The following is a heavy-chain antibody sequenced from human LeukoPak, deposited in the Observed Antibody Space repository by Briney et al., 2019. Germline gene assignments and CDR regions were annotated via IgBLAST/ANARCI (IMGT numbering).Heavy chain of an antibody. Sequence: GGSLRLSCAASGFTFSSYAMSWVRQAPGKGLEWASAISGSGGSTYYADSVKGRFTISRDNSKNTLYLQMNSLRAEDTAVYYCARVRYDFWSGYVYDYWGQGTLVTVSS. J-gene: IGHJ4*02. CDR2: ISGSGGST. V-gene: IGHV3-23*01. CDR1: GFTFSSYA. CDR3: ARVRYDFWSGYVYDY. D-gene: IGHD3-3*01.